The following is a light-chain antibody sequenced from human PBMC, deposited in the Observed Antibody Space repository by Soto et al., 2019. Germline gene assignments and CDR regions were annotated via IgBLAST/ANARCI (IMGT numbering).Light chain of an antibody. Sequence: DIQMTQSPSTLSASVGDRVTITCRASQSISSWLAWYQQKPGKAPKLLIYKASSLESGVPSRFSGRGSGTEFTLTISSLQPDDFATYYCQQFHSFSPTFGRGTKVEIK. CDR1: QSISSW. CDR3: QQFHSFSPT. CDR2: KAS. V-gene: IGKV1-5*03. J-gene: IGKJ1*01.